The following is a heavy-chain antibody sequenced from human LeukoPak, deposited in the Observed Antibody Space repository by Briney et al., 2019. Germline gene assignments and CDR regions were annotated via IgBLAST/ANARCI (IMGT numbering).Heavy chain of an antibody. CDR2: ISYDGSNK. D-gene: IGHD3-22*01. J-gene: IGHJ4*02. V-gene: IGHV3-30-3*01. Sequence: GGSLRLSCAASGFTFSSYAMHWVRQAPGKGLEWVAVISYDGSNKYYADSVKGRFTISRDNSKNTLYLQMNSLRAEDTAVYYCARGDTMIVVGSHPYYFDYWGQETLVTVSS. CDR3: ARGDTMIVVGSHPYYFDY. CDR1: GFTFSSYA.